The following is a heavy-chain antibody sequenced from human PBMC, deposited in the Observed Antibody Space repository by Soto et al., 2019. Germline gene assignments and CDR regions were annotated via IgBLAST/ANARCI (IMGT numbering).Heavy chain of an antibody. CDR2: VHISGHS. CDR1: GGSVRAPDW. J-gene: IGHJ5*01. V-gene: IGHV4-4*02. D-gene: IGHD1-1*01. CDR3: ARVRQGCSANNCYFDP. Sequence: SETLSLTCTLSGGSVRAPDWWNWVRQSPDKGLEWIAEVHISGHSNYNPSLRSRVSVAIDSSKNQFYLNLNSVTAADTAIYYCARVRQGCSANNCYFDPWGQGTQVTVSS.